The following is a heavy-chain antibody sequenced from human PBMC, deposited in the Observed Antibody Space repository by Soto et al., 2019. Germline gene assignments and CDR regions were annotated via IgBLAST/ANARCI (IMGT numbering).Heavy chain of an antibody. Sequence: GASVKVSCKVSGYTLTELSMHWGRQAPGKGLEWMGGFDPEDGETIYAQKFQGRVTMTEDTSTDTAYMELSSLRSEDTAVYYCASVALASYYYDSSGQFDYWGQGTLVTVSS. J-gene: IGHJ4*02. D-gene: IGHD3-22*01. V-gene: IGHV1-24*01. CDR3: ASVALASYYYDSSGQFDY. CDR1: GYTLTELS. CDR2: FDPEDGET.